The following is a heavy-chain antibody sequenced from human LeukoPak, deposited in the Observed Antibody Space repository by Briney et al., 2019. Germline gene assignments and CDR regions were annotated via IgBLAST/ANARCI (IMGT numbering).Heavy chain of an antibody. CDR3: ARQPEQYYFDY. CDR2: IYYSGST. V-gene: IGHV4-31*03. Sequence: SQTLSLTCTVSGGSISSGGYYWIWIRQHPGKGLEWIGYIYYSGSTYYNPSLKSRVTISVDTSKNQFSLKLSSVTAADTAVYYCARQPEQYYFDYWGQGTLVTVSS. D-gene: IGHD1-14*01. J-gene: IGHJ4*02. CDR1: GGSISSGGYY.